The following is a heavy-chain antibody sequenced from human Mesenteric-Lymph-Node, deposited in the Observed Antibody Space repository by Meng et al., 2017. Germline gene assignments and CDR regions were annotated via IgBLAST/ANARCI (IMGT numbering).Heavy chain of an antibody. D-gene: IGHD2-15*01. Sequence: GGSLRLSCAASGFTFSSYEMNWVRQAPGKGLEWVSYISSSGSTIYYADSVKGRFTISRDNAKNSLYLQMNSLRAEDTAVYYCARDQIVVVVAATIYYYYYGMDVWGQGTTVTVSS. CDR2: ISSSGSTI. J-gene: IGHJ6*02. CDR3: ARDQIVVVVAATIYYYYYGMDV. CDR1: GFTFSSYE. V-gene: IGHV3-48*03.